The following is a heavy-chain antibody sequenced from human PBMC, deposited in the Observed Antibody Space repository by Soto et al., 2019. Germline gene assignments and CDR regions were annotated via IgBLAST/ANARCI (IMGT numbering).Heavy chain of an antibody. CDR1: GFTFSGSA. D-gene: IGHD3-10*01. J-gene: IGHJ5*02. CDR3: TSLSPYDMIRT. CDR2: LRSKTNNYAT. Sequence: EVQLVESGGGLVLPGGSLKLSCAASGFTFSGSAMLWVRQASGKGLEWVGRLRSKTNNYATAYAASLKGRFTISRDDSKNMAYLQLNSLQTDDTAVYYCTSLSPYDMIRTWGQGTLVTVSS. V-gene: IGHV3-73*02.